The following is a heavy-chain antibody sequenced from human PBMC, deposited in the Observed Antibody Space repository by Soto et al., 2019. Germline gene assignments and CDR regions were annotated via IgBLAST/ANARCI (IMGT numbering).Heavy chain of an antibody. CDR2: IITIFGTA. CDR3: AMEVVVVTAMNYFCYYGMDV. V-gene: IGHV1-69*13. Sequence: ASVKVSSKASGGTFSSYAISWVRQAPGQGLEWMGGIITIFGTANYAQKCQGRVTITADDSTSTAYMELSSLGSEDTAVYYCAMEVVVVTAMNYFCYYGMDVGGQGTMVTVSS. D-gene: IGHD2-21*02. CDR1: GGTFSSYA. J-gene: IGHJ6*02.